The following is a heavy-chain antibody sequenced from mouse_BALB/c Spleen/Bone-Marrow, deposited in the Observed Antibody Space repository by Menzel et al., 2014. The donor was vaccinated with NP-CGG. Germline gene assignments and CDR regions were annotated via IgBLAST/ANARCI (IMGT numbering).Heavy chain of an antibody. D-gene: IGHD1-1*01. Sequence: EVKLMESGGGLVQPGGSLKFSCAASGFDFXRYWMSWVRQAPGKGLEWIGEINPDSRTINYSPSLKDKFIISRDNAKNTLYLRLNKVRSEDTALYYCARPDYYGYLNYWGQGTTHTVSS. CDR2: INPDSRTI. CDR1: GFDFXRYW. CDR3: ARPDYYGYLNY. V-gene: IGHV4-1*02. J-gene: IGHJ2*01.